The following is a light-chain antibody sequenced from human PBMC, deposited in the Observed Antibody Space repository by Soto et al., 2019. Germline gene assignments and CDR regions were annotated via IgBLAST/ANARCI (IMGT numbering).Light chain of an antibody. CDR1: NSNIGRYS. CDR2: SDD. Sequence: QSVLTQPASLSGTPGQRVTISCSGSNSNIGRYSVNWYQHFPGTAPKILIYSDDERPSGVPDRFSGSKSGTSASLAISGLQSEDEAEYYCAAWDDNLNGPLFGGGTQVTVL. CDR3: AAWDDNLNGPL. J-gene: IGLJ3*02. V-gene: IGLV1-44*01.